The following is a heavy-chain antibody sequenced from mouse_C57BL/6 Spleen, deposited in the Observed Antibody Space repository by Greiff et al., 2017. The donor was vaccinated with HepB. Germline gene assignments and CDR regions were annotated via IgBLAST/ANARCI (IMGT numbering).Heavy chain of an antibody. CDR3: ARNQARDYYSGSSSGWFAY. V-gene: IGHV2-9-1*01. CDR1: GFSLTSYA. D-gene: IGHD1-1*01. Sequence: QVQLKESGPGLVAPSQSLSITCTVSGFSLTSYAISWVRQPPGKGLEWLGVIWTGGGTNYNSALKSRLSISKDNSKSQVFLKMNSLQTDDTARYYCARNQARDYYSGSSSGWFAYWGQGTLVTVSA. CDR2: IWTGGGT. J-gene: IGHJ3*01.